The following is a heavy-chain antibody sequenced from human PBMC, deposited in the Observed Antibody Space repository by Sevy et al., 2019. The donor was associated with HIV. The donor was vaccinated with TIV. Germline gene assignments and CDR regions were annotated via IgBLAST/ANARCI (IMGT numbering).Heavy chain of an antibody. CDR1: EFTFSRYG. J-gene: IGHJ6*02. Sequence: GGSLRLSCAASEFTFSRYGMHWVRQAPGKGLEWVAVISSDGSDKYNVDSVKGRFTISRDNSKNTLYLQMNSLRAEDTAVYYCAKDISRSYYYGMDVWGQGTTVTVSS. CDR2: ISSDGSDK. D-gene: IGHD3-10*01. V-gene: IGHV3-30*18. CDR3: AKDISRSYYYGMDV.